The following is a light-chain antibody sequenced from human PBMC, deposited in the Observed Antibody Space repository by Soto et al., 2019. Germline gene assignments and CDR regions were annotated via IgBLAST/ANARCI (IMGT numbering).Light chain of an antibody. CDR3: QQLLSHPIT. Sequence: EIQMTQSPSSLSASVADRVTITCGASQSISSYLNWYQQKPGKAPKLLIYAASSLQSRVKSRFSGSGSGTDFTLTISSLKPEDLATYYCQQLLSHPITFGQGTRLEIK. CDR2: AAS. CDR1: QSISSY. V-gene: IGKV1-39*01. J-gene: IGKJ5*01.